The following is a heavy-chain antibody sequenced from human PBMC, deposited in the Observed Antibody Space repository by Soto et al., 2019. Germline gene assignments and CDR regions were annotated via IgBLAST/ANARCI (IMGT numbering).Heavy chain of an antibody. CDR1: GGSISSYY. J-gene: IGHJ3*02. V-gene: IGHV4-59*01. Sequence: PSETLSLTCTVSGGSISSYYWSWFRQPPGKGLEWIGYIYYSVSSNYNPSLKSRVTISVDTSKNQFSLKLSSVTAADTAVYYCARTYDSSDPNSGGYGFDIWGQGTMVTVSS. CDR3: ARTYDSSDPNSGGYGFDI. D-gene: IGHD3-22*01. CDR2: IYYSVSS.